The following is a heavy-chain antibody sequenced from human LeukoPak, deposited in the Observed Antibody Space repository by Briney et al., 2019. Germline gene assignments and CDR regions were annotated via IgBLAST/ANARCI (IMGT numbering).Heavy chain of an antibody. Sequence: PGGSLRLSCAPSGFTFDDYAMHWVRQAPGEGLEWGSGTRWDSGIIGYADSVKGRFTISRDNAKTSMYLQMNSLRAEDTALYYCATVRATGSGTYYKRAFDYWGQGILVTVSS. J-gene: IGHJ4*02. CDR1: GFTFDDYA. CDR3: ATVRATGSGTYYKRAFDY. CDR2: TRWDSGII. V-gene: IGHV3-9*01. D-gene: IGHD3-10*01.